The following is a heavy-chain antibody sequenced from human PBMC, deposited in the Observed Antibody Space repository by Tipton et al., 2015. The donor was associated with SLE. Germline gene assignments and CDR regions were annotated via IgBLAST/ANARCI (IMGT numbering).Heavy chain of an antibody. CDR2: VNHRGII. V-gene: IGHV4-34*01. J-gene: IGHJ6*02. CDR1: GGPISSYY. D-gene: IGHD1-1*01. CDR3: ARSTTSQGRMDV. Sequence: TLSLTCTVSGGPISSYYWSWIRQSPGKGLEWMGEVNHRGIINHNPPLKSRVTMLVDTAKNQLSLRLTSVTAADTAVYYCARSTTSQGRMDVWGQGTTVTVSS.